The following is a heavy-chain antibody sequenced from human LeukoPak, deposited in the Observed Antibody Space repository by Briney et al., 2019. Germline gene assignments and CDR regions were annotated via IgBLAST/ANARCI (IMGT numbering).Heavy chain of an antibody. CDR3: AREDPQTTVPEGMDV. J-gene: IGHJ6*02. V-gene: IGHV4-59*01. D-gene: IGHD4-17*01. CDR1: GGSISTYY. CDR2: IYYTGTT. Sequence: SETLSLTCSVSGGSISTYYWSWIRQPPGKGLEWIGYIYYTGTTNYNPSLRSRVTMSVDTSRNQFSPRLSSVTAADTAVYYCAREDPQTTVPEGMDVWGHGTTVIVSS.